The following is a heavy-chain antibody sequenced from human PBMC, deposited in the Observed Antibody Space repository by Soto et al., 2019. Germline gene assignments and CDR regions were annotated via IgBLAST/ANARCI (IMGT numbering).Heavy chain of an antibody. CDR2: IKSKAAGETT. CDR3: VDLDGSFFGMDV. V-gene: IGHV3-15*01. J-gene: IGHJ6*02. D-gene: IGHD3-10*01. Sequence: EVQLVASGGGLVKPGGSLRLSCAGSKVTAWMSWVRQAPGKGLQWVGRIKSKAAGETTDYAEPVQGRFTISRDDSKDMVYLEMNSLKIEDTAVYSCVDLDGSFFGMDVWGQGTTVTVSS. CDR1: KVTAW.